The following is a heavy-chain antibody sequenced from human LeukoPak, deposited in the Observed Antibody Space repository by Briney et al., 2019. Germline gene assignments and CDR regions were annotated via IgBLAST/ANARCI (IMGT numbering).Heavy chain of an antibody. CDR2: ISGSGGST. CDR1: GITISSYA. V-gene: IGHV3-23*01. CDR3: AKPLRSHPYYFDY. J-gene: IGHJ4*02. Sequence: GGSLRLSCAASGITISSYAMSWVRQAPGKGLEWVSAISGSGGSTYYADSVKGRFTISRDNSKNTLYLQMNSLRAEDTAVYYCAKPLRSHPYYFDYWGQGTLVTVSS.